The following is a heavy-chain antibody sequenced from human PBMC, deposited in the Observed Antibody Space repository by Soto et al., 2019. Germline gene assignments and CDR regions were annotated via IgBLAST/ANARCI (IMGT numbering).Heavy chain of an antibody. CDR2: INAGNGNT. D-gene: IGHD6-13*01. J-gene: IGHJ4*02. Sequence: ASVKVSCKASGYTFTSYSMHWVRPAPGQRLEWMGWINAGNGNTKYSQKFQGRVTITRDTSASTAYMELSSLRSEDTAVYYCARDHARYSSSFGYWGQGTLITVSS. CDR3: ARDHARYSSSFGY. CDR1: GYTFTSYS. V-gene: IGHV1-3*01.